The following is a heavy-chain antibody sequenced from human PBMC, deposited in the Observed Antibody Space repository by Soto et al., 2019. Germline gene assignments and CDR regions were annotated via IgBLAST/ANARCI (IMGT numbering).Heavy chain of an antibody. Sequence: QVQLVQSRAEVKKPGASVKVSCKASGYTFTSYGISWVRQAPGQGLEWMGWISAYNGNTNYAQKLQGRGTMTTDTPTSTAYMELRSLRSDDTAVYYCARLTYCGGDCYWGDAFDIWGQGTMVTVSS. J-gene: IGHJ3*02. CDR2: ISAYNGNT. CDR1: GYTFTSYG. CDR3: ARLTYCGGDCYWGDAFDI. D-gene: IGHD2-21*02. V-gene: IGHV1-18*04.